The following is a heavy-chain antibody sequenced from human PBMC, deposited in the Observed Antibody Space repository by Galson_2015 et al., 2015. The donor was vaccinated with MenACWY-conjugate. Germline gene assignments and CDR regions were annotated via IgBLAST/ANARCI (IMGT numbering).Heavy chain of an antibody. CDR3: ARVPPYYDHYGMDV. V-gene: IGHV3-7*03. Sequence: SLRLSCAASGFTFSSYWMSWVRQAPGKGLEWVANIKQDGSEKYYVDSVKGRFTISRDNAKNSLYLQMNSLRAEDTAVYYCARVPPYYDHYGMDVWGQGTTVTVSS. D-gene: IGHD3-22*01. CDR2: IKQDGSEK. CDR1: GFTFSSYW. J-gene: IGHJ6*02.